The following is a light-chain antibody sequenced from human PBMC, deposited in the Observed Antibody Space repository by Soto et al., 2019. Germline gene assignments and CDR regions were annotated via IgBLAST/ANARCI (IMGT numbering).Light chain of an antibody. CDR3: PQYKTYTYT. Sequence: DIQMTQSPSTLSASVGDRVTITCRASQSIDRWLAWYQQKPGKAPKLLIYRASSLESGVPSRFSGSGSGTEFTLTISSLQPDDLTTYYCPQYKTYTYTFAQGTKLEIK. V-gene: IGKV1-5*03. J-gene: IGKJ2*01. CDR2: RAS. CDR1: QSIDRW.